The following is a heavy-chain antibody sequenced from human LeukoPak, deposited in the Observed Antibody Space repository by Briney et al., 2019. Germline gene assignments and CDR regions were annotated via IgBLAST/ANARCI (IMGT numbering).Heavy chain of an antibody. CDR3: ASLPNLAYCGGDCYTHDY. V-gene: IGHV1-69*05. D-gene: IGHD2-21*02. CDR1: GGTFSSYA. Sequence: SVKVSCKASGGTFSSYAISWVRQAPGQGLEWMGRVIPIFGTANYAQKFQGRVTITTDESTSTAYMELSSLRSEDTAVYYCASLPNLAYCGGDCYTHDYWGQGTLVTVSS. CDR2: VIPIFGTA. J-gene: IGHJ4*02.